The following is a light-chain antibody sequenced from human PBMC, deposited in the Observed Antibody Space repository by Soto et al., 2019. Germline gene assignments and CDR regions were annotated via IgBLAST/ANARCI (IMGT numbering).Light chain of an antibody. CDR1: QSISGH. Sequence: DIQMTQSPSSLSASVGDRVTITCRASQSISGHLNWYQHKPGKAPELLIYATSTLHIGVPSRFSGSGSGTDFSLTNSSLQPEDFATYYCQQSYSSPRFTFGPGTKVDIK. V-gene: IGKV1-39*01. J-gene: IGKJ3*01. CDR3: QQSYSSPRFT. CDR2: ATS.